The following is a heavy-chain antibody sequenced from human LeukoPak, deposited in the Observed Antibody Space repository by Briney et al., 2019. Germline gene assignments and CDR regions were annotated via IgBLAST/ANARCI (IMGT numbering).Heavy chain of an antibody. Sequence: GRSLRLSCAASGFSFDDYGMHWVRQAPGKGLEWASGIGWDGDRPAYADSVKGRFTISRDNAKNSLFLQMNSLRPEDTALYYCAKGDYYSYYMDVWGNGTMVTISS. CDR3: AKGDYYSYYMDV. J-gene: IGHJ6*03. CDR2: IGWDGDRP. CDR1: GFSFDDYG. V-gene: IGHV3-9*01.